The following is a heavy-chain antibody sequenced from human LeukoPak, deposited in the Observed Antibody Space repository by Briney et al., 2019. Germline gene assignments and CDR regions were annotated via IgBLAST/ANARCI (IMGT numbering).Heavy chain of an antibody. CDR2: ISGSGGST. D-gene: IGHD3-22*01. Sequence: GGSLRLSCAAAGFTFSSYSMNWVRQAPGKGLEWVSAISGSGGSTYYADSVEGRFTISRDNSKNTLCLQMNSLRAEDTAVYYCAKDLLWVNYNYDSSGYYFGYWGQGTLVTVSS. V-gene: IGHV3-23*01. J-gene: IGHJ4*02. CDR1: GFTFSSYS. CDR3: AKDLLWVNYNYDSSGYYFGY.